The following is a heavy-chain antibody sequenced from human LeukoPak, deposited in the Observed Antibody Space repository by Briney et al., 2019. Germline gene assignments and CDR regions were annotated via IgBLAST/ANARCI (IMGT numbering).Heavy chain of an antibody. CDR1: GGTFSSYA. CDR3: ARDRVECSSTSCRPSNWFDP. D-gene: IGHD2-2*01. J-gene: IGHJ5*02. CDR2: ISAYNGNT. V-gene: IGHV1-18*01. Sequence: ASVTVSCKASGGTFSSYAISWVRQAPGQGLEWMGWISAYNGNTNYAQKLQGRVTMTTDTSTSTAYMELRSLRSDDTAVYYCARDRVECSSTSCRPSNWFDPWGQGTLVTVSS.